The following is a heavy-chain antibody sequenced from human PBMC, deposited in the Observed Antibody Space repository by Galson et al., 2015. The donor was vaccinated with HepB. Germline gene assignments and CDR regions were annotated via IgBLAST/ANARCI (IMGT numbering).Heavy chain of an antibody. CDR1: GFTFSSYG. CDR3: ARENSSWYDEDYYYGMDV. D-gene: IGHD6-13*01. Sequence: SLRLSCAASGFTFSSYGMHWVRQAPGKGLEWVAVIWYDGSNKYYADSVKGRFTISRDNSENTLYLQMNSLRAEDTAVYYCARENSSWYDEDYYYGMDVWGQGTTVTVSS. V-gene: IGHV3-33*08. CDR2: IWYDGSNK. J-gene: IGHJ6*02.